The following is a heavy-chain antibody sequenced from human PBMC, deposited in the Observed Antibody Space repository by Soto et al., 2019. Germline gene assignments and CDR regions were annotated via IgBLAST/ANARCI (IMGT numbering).Heavy chain of an antibody. D-gene: IGHD1-26*01. V-gene: IGHV1-2*02. Sequence: ASVKVSCKASGFTFTGHYIHWVRQAPGQGLEWMGWINPNSGGTSYAQKFQGRVTMTRDTSITTAYMELSRLSSDDTAVYYCAKSGSSFRPSLRYFDYWGQGTLVTVSS. CDR1: GFTFTGHY. CDR2: INPNSGGT. CDR3: AKSGSSFRPSLRYFDY. J-gene: IGHJ4*02.